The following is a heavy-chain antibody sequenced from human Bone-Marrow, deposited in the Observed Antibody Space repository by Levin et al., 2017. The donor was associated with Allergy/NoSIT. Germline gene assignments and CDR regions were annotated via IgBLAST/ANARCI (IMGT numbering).Heavy chain of an antibody. CDR3: AKNLVAKCHGGSCYSYYYYYYMDV. J-gene: IGHJ6*03. D-gene: IGHD2-15*01. CDR1: GFTFYNYG. Sequence: PGGSLRLSCAASGFTFYNYGMHWVRQTPGKGLEWVALISYDGTNRHYADSVKGRFTISRDISTNTLFLQMDSLRPEDTAVYYCAKNLVAKCHGGSCYSYYYYYYMDVWGKGTAVTVSS. V-gene: IGHV3-30*18. CDR2: ISYDGTNR.